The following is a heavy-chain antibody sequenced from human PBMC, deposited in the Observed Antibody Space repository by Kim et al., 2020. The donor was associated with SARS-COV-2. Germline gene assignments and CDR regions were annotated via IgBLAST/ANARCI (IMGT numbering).Heavy chain of an antibody. Sequence: SETLSLTCTVSGGSISSYYWSWIRQPPGKGREWIGDIYYSWITNYNPSLKSRVTISVDTSKNQFSLNLSSLTAADTAVSDCSRAPLRACPNSLDPCVQG. CDR3: SRAPLRACPNSLDP. CDR1: GGSISSYY. CDR2: IYYSWIT. J-gene: IGHJ5*02. D-gene: IGHD4-17*01. V-gene: IGHV4-59*01.